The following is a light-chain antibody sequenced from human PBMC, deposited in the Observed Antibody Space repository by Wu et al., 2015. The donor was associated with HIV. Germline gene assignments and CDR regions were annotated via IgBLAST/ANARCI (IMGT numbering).Light chain of an antibody. CDR2: DAS. CDR1: QDIFTY. CDR3: QQLNSFPLT. V-gene: IGKV1-13*02. Sequence: SASIGDRANITCRASQDIFTYLAWYQQTPGKAPRVLIYDASTLQSGVSSRFSGSGSGADFTLTISGLQREDFAVYFCQQLNSFPLTFGQGSRLEI. J-gene: IGKJ5*01.